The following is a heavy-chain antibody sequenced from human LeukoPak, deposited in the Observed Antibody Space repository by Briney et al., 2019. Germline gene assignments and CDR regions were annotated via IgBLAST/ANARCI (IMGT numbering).Heavy chain of an antibody. CDR2: IIPISGTT. J-gene: IGHJ4*02. V-gene: IGHV1-69*13. D-gene: IGHD1-26*01. Sequence: GASVKVSCTAAGGTFSSYALSWVRQAPGQGLEWMGGIIPISGTTYYAQKFQGRVTIIADESTSTAYMELSSLRSEDTAVYYCAGERGYRGIYYVDYWGQGTLVTVSA. CDR3: AGERGYRGIYYVDY. CDR1: GGTFSSYA.